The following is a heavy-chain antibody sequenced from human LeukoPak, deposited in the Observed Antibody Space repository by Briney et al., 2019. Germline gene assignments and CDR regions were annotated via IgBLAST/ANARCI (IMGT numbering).Heavy chain of an antibody. V-gene: IGHV3-53*01. J-gene: IGHJ4*02. D-gene: IGHD3-3*01. CDR3: ARGLTIFGVVTHFDY. CDR2: IYSGGST. CDR1: GFTVSSNY. Sequence: GGSLRLSCAASGFTVSSNYMSWVRQAPGKGLEWVSLIYSGGSTYYADSVTGRFTISRDNSKNTLYLQMNSLRAEDTAVYYCARGLTIFGVVTHFDYWGQGTLVTVSS.